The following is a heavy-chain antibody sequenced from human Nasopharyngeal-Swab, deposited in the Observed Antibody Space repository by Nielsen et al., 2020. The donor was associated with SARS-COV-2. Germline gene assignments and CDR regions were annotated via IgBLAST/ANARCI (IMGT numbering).Heavy chain of an antibody. Sequence: SETLSLTCTVSGASISSSSYYWGWIRQPPGKGLEWIGSIYYSGSTYYNPSLKSRVTISVDTSKNQFSLKLSSVTAADTAVYYCARKVVLWFGELFWFDYWGQGTLVTVSS. D-gene: IGHD3-10*01. CDR1: GASISSSSYY. V-gene: IGHV4-39*01. CDR2: IYYSGST. J-gene: IGHJ4*02. CDR3: ARKVVLWFGELFWFDY.